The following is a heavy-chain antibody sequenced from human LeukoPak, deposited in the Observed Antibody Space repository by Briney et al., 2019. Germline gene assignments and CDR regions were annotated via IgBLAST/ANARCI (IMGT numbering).Heavy chain of an antibody. CDR2: IYNSGSS. Sequence: PSETLSLTCTVSGVSISSTSQAWGWSRQPPGKGLEWLGNIYNSGSSNYSPSLRSRVSISVDTSKNQFSLRLRSVTAADTAVYYCGRDTHLESWGQGILVTVFS. V-gene: IGHV4-39*01. CDR3: GRDTHLES. J-gene: IGHJ4*02. CDR1: GVSISSTSQA.